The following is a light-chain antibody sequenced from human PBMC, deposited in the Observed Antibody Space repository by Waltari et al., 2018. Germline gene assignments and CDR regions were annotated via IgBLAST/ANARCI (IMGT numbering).Light chain of an antibody. CDR2: GST. J-gene: IGLJ3*02. CDR1: GSNLRAGHS. V-gene: IGLV1-40*01. Sequence: QSVLTQPPSVSGAPGQRVTLSCTGSGSNLRAGHSSPWYQQLPRAAPKPPIYGSTSRPLGVPDRFFGSTSGTSASLAITGLQAEDEADYYCQSYDTSLSVVFGGGTKLTVL. CDR3: QSYDTSLSVV.